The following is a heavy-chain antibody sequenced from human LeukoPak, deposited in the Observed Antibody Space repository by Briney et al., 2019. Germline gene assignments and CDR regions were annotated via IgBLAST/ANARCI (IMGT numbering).Heavy chain of an antibody. V-gene: IGHV1-69*05. CDR3: ARDSEIFGVVTPTFDY. D-gene: IGHD3-3*01. J-gene: IGHJ4*02. Sequence: SVKVSCKASGGTFSSYAISWVRQGPGQGLEWMGRIIPIFGTANYAQKFQGRVTITTDESTSTAYMELSSLRSEDTAVYYCARDSEIFGVVTPTFDYWGQGTLVTVSS. CDR1: GGTFSSYA. CDR2: IIPIFGTA.